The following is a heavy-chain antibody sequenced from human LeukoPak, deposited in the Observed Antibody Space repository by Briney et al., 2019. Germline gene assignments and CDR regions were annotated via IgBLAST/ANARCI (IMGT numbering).Heavy chain of an antibody. CDR1: GFTFSSYS. J-gene: IGHJ4*02. CDR3: ASDIVVVPASMVTLEY. Sequence: GGSLRLSCAASGFTFSSYSMNWVRQAPGKGLEWVAVISYDGSNKYYADSVKGRFTISRDNSKNTLYLQMNSLRAEDTAVYYCASDIVVVPASMVTLEYWGQGTLVTVSS. D-gene: IGHD2-2*01. CDR2: ISYDGSNK. V-gene: IGHV3-30*03.